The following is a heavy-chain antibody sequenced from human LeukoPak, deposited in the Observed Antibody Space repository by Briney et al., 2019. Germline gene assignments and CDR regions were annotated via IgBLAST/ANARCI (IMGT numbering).Heavy chain of an antibody. Sequence: ASVKVSCKPSGYTFTSHGLSWVRQAPGQGLEWMGWVGPSNGKTYYTQKFQGRVTYTADTSTSTAYMELRSLTSDDTAVYYCARNFYGSGIYRNDYWGQGTLVTASS. CDR2: VGPSNGKT. J-gene: IGHJ4*02. D-gene: IGHD3-10*01. CDR1: GYTFTSHG. V-gene: IGHV1-18*01. CDR3: ARNFYGSGIYRNDY.